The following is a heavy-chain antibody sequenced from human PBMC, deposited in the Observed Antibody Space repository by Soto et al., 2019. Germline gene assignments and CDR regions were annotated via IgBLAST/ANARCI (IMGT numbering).Heavy chain of an antibody. J-gene: IGHJ6*02. CDR3: ARWGSSSDAMDV. D-gene: IGHD6-6*01. V-gene: IGHV1-18*04. CDR2: ISVYNGNT. Sequence: GASVKVSCTASGYTFTSYGISWVRQAPGQGLEWMGCISVYNGNTNDAQKVQGRVTMTTDTSTSTAYMELRSLRSDDTALYYCARWGSSSDAMDVWGQGTTVTVSS. CDR1: GYTFTSYG.